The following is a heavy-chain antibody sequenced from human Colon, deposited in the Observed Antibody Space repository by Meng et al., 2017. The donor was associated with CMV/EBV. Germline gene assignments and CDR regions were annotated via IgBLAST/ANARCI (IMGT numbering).Heavy chain of an antibody. CDR1: GYTANGYY. Sequence: ASVKVSCKAFGYTANGYYIHWVRQAPGQGLEWMGWINPNSGDTNYAQNFQGGVTMTGDTSSGTVYMELKGLRSGDTAVYYCAREGTYSSSSGLGLWGPGALVTVSS. V-gene: IGHV1-2*02. J-gene: IGHJ4*02. CDR2: INPNSGDT. CDR3: AREGTYSSSSGLGL. D-gene: IGHD6-6*01.